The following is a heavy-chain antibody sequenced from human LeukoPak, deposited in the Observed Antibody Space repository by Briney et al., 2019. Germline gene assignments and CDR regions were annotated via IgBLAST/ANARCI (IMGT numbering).Heavy chain of an antibody. Sequence: SETLSLTCAVYGGSFSGYQWTWIRQPPGKGLEWIGEINHSGSTNYNLSLKSRVTISVDTSKNQFSLKLSSVTAADTAVYYCARARRGLYSNYWFDPWGQGTLVTVSS. CDR2: INHSGST. V-gene: IGHV4-34*01. CDR3: ARARRGLYSNYWFDP. D-gene: IGHD4-11*01. CDR1: GGSFSGYQ. J-gene: IGHJ5*02.